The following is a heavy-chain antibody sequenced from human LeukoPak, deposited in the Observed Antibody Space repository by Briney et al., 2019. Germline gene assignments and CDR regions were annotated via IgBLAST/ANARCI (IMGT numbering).Heavy chain of an antibody. Sequence: GASVKVSCKASGFTFTSSAMQWVRQARGQRLEWIGWIVVGSGNTNYAQKFQERVTITRDMSTSTVYMELSSLRSEDTAVYYCARNPDIISEDYSSSWYEGPSVVDYWGQGTLVTVSS. D-gene: IGHD6-13*01. CDR2: IVVGSGNT. CDR1: GFTFTSSA. CDR3: ARNPDIISEDYSSSWYEGPSVVDY. V-gene: IGHV1-58*02. J-gene: IGHJ4*02.